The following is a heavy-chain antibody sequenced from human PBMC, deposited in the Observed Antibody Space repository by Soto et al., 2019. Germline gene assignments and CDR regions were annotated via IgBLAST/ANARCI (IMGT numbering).Heavy chain of an antibody. V-gene: IGHV4-59*01. CDR1: GGSISGYY. D-gene: IGHD1-26*01. Sequence: NPSEPLSLTCTVPGGSISGYYWSWIRQPPGQGLEWIGYIYYSGSTKYNLYLKSRVTISVDTSNNQFSLKLRSVTAAATAVYYCAVEIREHSGSYYYYYGMDVWGQGTTVTVSS. J-gene: IGHJ6*02. CDR3: AVEIREHSGSYYYYYGMDV. CDR2: IYYSGST.